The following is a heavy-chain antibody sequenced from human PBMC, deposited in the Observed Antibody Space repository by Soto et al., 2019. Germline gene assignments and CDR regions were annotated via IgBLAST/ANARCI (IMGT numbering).Heavy chain of an antibody. CDR1: GYTFTSYA. CDR3: ASGGGRYCSGGSCYSDDAFDI. D-gene: IGHD2-15*01. CDR2: INAGNGST. J-gene: IGHJ3*02. V-gene: IGHV1-3*01. Sequence: ASVKVAGKLSGYTFTSYATHWGRQAPGQRLEWMGWINAGNGSTNYSQKFQGRVTITRDTSASTAYMELSSLRSEDTAVYYCASGGGRYCSGGSCYSDDAFDIWGQGAMVTVSS.